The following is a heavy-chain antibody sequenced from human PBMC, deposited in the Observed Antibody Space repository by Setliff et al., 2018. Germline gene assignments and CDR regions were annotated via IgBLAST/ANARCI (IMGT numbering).Heavy chain of an antibody. D-gene: IGHD3-10*01. CDR3: AIRTSGSSYLDH. CDR2: LHTSGST. V-gene: IGHV4-61*02. Sequence: PSETLSLTCAVSGGSISSGSYYWSWIRQPAGKGLAWVGRLHTSGSTNYNPSLKSRVTISVDTSKNQFSLKLSFVTAAATAVYYGAIRTSGSSYLDHWGQGTLVTV. CDR1: GGSISSGSYY. J-gene: IGHJ4*02.